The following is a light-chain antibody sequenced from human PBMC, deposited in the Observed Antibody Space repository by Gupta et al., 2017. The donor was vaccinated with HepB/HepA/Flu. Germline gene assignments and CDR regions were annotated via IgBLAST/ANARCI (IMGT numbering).Light chain of an antibody. J-gene: IGKJ2*01. V-gene: IGKV4-1*01. Sequence: DIVMTQSPDSLAVSLGERATINCKSSQSVLYSSNNKNYLAWYQQKPGQPPKLLIYWASTRESGVPDRFSGSGSGTDFTLTISSLQAEDVAVYYCQRYSSTPYTFGPGTNMEIK. CDR3: QRYSSTPYT. CDR1: QSVLYSSNNKNY. CDR2: WAS.